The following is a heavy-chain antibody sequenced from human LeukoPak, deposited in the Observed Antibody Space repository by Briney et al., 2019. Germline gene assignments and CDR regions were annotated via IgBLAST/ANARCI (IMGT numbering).Heavy chain of an antibody. CDR3: ARDSHSCGFGSD. J-gene: IGHJ4*02. Sequence: GASVKVSCKASGGTFSSYAISWVRQAPGQGLEWMGGIIPIFGTANYAQKFQGRVTITADESTSTAYMELSSLRSEDTAVYYCARDSHSCGFGSDWGQGTLVTVSS. D-gene: IGHD3-22*01. CDR1: GGTFSSYA. V-gene: IGHV1-69*13. CDR2: IIPIFGTA.